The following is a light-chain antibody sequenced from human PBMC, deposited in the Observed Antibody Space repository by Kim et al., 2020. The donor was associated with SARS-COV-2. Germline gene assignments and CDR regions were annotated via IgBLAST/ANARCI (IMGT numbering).Light chain of an antibody. V-gene: IGKV3-20*01. J-gene: IGKJ2*01. CDR3: QQYGSSPYT. CDR2: GAS. CDR1: QSVSSSY. Sequence: PGERATLSCRASQSVSSSYLAWYQQKPGQAPRLLIYGASSRATGIPDRFSGSGSGTDFTLTISRLEPEDFAVYYCQQYGSSPYTFGQGTKLEI.